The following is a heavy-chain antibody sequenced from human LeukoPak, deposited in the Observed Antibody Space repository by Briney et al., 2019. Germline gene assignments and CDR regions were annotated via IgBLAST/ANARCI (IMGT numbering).Heavy chain of an antibody. D-gene: IGHD1-7*01. V-gene: IGHV3-30*01. J-gene: IGHJ3*02. Sequence: PGRSLRLSCAASGFTFSSYAMHWVRQAPGKGLEWVAVISYDGSNKYYADSVKGRFTISRDNSKNTLYLQMNSLRAEDTAVYYCARGQLELTLEFAAFDIWGQGTMVTVSS. CDR3: ARGQLELTLEFAAFDI. CDR2: ISYDGSNK. CDR1: GFTFSSYA.